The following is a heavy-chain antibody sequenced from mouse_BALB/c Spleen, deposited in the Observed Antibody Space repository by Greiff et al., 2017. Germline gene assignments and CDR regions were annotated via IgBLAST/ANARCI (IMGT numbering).Heavy chain of an antibody. CDR3: ARRGYGNYAWFAY. D-gene: IGHD2-10*02. J-gene: IGHJ3*01. CDR1: GYSITSDYA. CDR2: ISYSGST. Sequence: VQLQQSGPGLVKPSQSLSLTCTVTGYSITSDYAWNWIRQFPGNKLEWMGYISYSGSTSYNPSLKSRISITRDTSKNQFFLQLNSVTTEDTATYYCARRGYGNYAWFAYWGQGTLVTVSA. V-gene: IGHV3-2*02.